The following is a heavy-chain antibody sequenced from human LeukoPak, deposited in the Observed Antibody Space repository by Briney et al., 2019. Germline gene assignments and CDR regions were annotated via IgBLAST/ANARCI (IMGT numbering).Heavy chain of an antibody. J-gene: IGHJ5*02. Sequence: SQTLSLTCAVSGDSVSSNSAAWNWIRQSPSRGLEWLGRAYYRSKWYYDYAVSVKSRITNNPDTSKNQFSLQLNSVTPEDRAVYYCARYGDGWFDPWGQGTLVTVSS. V-gene: IGHV6-1*01. CDR3: ARYGDGWFDP. CDR2: AYYRSKWYY. D-gene: IGHD4-17*01. CDR1: GDSVSSNSAA.